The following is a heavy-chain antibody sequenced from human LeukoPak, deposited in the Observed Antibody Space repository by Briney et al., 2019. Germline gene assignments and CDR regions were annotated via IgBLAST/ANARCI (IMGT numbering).Heavy chain of an antibody. V-gene: IGHV4-59*08. CDR3: ARSTVTTPFDI. D-gene: IGHD4-17*01. CDR1: GGSISSYY. Sequence: SETMSLTCTVSGGSISSYYWSWVRQPPGKGLEWIGYIYYSGSTNYNPSLKSRVTISVDTSKNQFSLKLSPVTAADTAVYYCARSTVTTPFDIWGQGTMVTVSS. CDR2: IYYSGST. J-gene: IGHJ3*02.